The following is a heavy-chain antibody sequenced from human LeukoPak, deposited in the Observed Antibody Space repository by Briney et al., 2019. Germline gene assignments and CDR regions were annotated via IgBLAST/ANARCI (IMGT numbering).Heavy chain of an antibody. J-gene: IGHJ3*02. CDR3: AKVRQQLVVVAFDI. CDR1: GFTLRNYA. V-gene: IGHV3-23*01. D-gene: IGHD6-13*01. Sequence: PGGSLSLSCAASGFTLRNYAMTWVRQAPGRGLEWVSGISGSGGSTNYADSVKGRFTISRDNSKNTLFLQMNRLRAEDTAEYYCAKVRQQLVVVAFDIWGQGTVVIVSS. CDR2: ISGSGGST.